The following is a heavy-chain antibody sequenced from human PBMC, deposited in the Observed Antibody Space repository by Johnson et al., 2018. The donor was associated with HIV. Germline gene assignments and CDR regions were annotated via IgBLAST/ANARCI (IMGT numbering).Heavy chain of an antibody. CDR3: TTGLSSGKGAFYI. V-gene: IGHV3-15*01. J-gene: IGHJ3*02. D-gene: IGHD5-12*01. Sequence: VQLVESGGGLVKPGGSLRLSCAASGFTFSNAWMSWVRQAPGKGLEWVGRIKSKTDGGTTDYAAPVTGRFTISRDDSKNTLYLQMNSLKTEDTAVYYCTTGLSSGKGAFYIWGQGTMVTVSS. CDR1: GFTFSNAW. CDR2: IKSKTDGGTT.